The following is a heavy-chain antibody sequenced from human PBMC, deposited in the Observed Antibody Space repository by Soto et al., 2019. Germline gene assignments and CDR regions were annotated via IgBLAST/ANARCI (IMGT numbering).Heavy chain of an antibody. J-gene: IGHJ4*02. CDR3: ARLGIGWEFPFDY. CDR1: GGSVSNDAYY. V-gene: IGHV4-61*08. D-gene: IGHD1-26*01. CDR2: IYYSGST. Sequence: QVQLQESGPGLVKPSETLSLTCIVSGGSVSNDAYYWSWIRQPPGKGLEWIGDIYYSGSTSYNPSLKSRVTISADTSANQFSLKVSSVTAADTAVYYCARLGIGWEFPFDYWGQGTLVNVSS.